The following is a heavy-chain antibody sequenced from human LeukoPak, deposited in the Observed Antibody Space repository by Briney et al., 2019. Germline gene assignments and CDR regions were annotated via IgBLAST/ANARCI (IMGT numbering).Heavy chain of an antibody. Sequence: AASVKVSCKASGYTFTGYYIHWVRQAPGQGLEWMGLINPNSGGTNYAQKFQGRVTMTRDTSIRTAYMELSRLRSDDTAVYYCARDVGYDSGWHWDYWGQGTLVAVSS. CDR3: ARDVGYDSGWHWDY. V-gene: IGHV1-2*02. CDR2: INPNSGGT. D-gene: IGHD3-22*01. J-gene: IGHJ4*02. CDR1: GYTFTGYY.